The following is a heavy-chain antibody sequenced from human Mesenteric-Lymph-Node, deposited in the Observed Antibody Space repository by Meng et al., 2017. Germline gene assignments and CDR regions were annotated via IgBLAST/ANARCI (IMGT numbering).Heavy chain of an antibody. V-gene: IGHV3-23*01. CDR2: ITGSGGNT. D-gene: IGHD3-10*02. CDR3: AKASTVRGFDP. CDR1: GFTFSNYA. Sequence: EFQLLESGGGLVLPGGSLRLSCAASGFTFSNYAMSWVRQAPGKGLEWVSVITGSGGNTYYADSMKGRFTISRDNSKNTLYLQMNSLRAEDTAVYYCAKASTVRGFDPWGQGTLVTVSS. J-gene: IGHJ5*02.